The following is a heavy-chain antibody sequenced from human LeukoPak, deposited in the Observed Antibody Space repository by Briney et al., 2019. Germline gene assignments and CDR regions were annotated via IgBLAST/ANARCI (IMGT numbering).Heavy chain of an antibody. D-gene: IGHD6-13*01. Sequence: SETLSLTCTVSGGSISSYYWTWIRQTPGKELEWIGYIYYSGSTNYNPSLKSRVSISVDTSRNQLSLMLTSVTAADTAVYYCARGGYSSSWSLGMDVWGQGTTATVSS. V-gene: IGHV4-59*12. CDR2: IYYSGST. CDR1: GGSISSYY. J-gene: IGHJ6*02. CDR3: ARGGYSSSWSLGMDV.